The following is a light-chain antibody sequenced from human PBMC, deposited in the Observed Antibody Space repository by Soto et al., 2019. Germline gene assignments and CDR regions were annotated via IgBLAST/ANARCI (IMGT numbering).Light chain of an antibody. CDR1: SSDVGGYNY. CDR2: EVS. Sequence: QSVLTQPASVSESPGQSITISCTGTSSDVGGYNYVSWYQQHPGKAPKLLIYEVSNRPSGVSNRFSGSKSGNTASLIISGLQAEDKADYYCSSYTSSSTRVFGTGTKVTV. V-gene: IGLV2-14*01. J-gene: IGLJ1*01. CDR3: SSYTSSSTRV.